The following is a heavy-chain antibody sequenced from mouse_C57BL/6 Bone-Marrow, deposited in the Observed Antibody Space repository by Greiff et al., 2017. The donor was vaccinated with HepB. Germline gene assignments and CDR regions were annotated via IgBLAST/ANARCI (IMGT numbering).Heavy chain of an antibody. CDR1: GFTFSSYT. CDR2: ISGGGGNN. J-gene: IGHJ3*01. Sequence: EVKLVESGGGLVKPGGSLKLSCAASGFTFSSYTMSWVRQTPEKRLEWVATISGGGGNNYYPDSVKGRFTISRDNAKNTLYLQMSSLRSEDTALYYCARRDSSGYPFAYWGQGTLVTVSA. CDR3: ARRDSSGYPFAY. D-gene: IGHD3-2*02. V-gene: IGHV5-9*01.